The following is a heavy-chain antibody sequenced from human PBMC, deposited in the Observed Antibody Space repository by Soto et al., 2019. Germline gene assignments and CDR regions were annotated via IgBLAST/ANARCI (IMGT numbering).Heavy chain of an antibody. Sequence: GGSLRLSCAASGFTFSSYGMHWVRQAPGKGLEWVAVISYDGSNKYYADSVKGRFTIFRDNSKNTLYLQMNSLRAEDTAVYYCATLGALADYWGQGTLVTVSS. CDR3: ATLGALADY. CDR1: GFTFSSYG. V-gene: IGHV3-30*03. J-gene: IGHJ4*02. CDR2: ISYDGSNK.